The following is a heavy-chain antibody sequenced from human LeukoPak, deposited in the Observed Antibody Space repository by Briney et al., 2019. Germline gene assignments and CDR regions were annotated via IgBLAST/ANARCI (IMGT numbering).Heavy chain of an antibody. Sequence: TSETLSLTCTVSGGSISSYYWSWIRQPAGKGLEWIGRIYTSGSTNYNPSLKSRVTMSVDTSKNQFSLKLSSVTAADTAVYYCARVKESSSGWYHYYYMDVWGKGTTVTISS. J-gene: IGHJ6*03. D-gene: IGHD6-19*01. V-gene: IGHV4-4*07. CDR1: GGSISSYY. CDR2: IYTSGST. CDR3: ARVKESSSGWYHYYYMDV.